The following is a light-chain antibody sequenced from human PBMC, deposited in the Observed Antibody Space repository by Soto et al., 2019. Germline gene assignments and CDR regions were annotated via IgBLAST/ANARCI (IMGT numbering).Light chain of an antibody. CDR1: QSVSSY. J-gene: IGKJ5*01. CDR2: DAS. V-gene: IGKV3-11*01. Sequence: EIRVSQSAATLSLSTGERATLSCRASQSVSSYLAWYQQKPGQAPRLLIYDASNRATGIPARFSGSGSGTDFTLTISSLEPEDFAVYYCQQRSNWPITFAQGTRPEI. CDR3: QQRSNWPIT.